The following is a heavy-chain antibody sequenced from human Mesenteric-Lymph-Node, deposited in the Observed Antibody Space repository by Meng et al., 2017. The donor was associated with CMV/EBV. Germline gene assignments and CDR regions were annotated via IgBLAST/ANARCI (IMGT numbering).Heavy chain of an antibody. Sequence: EVQMVETGGGLVKPGGSLIRSCAASGFTFSSYSMNWVRQAPGKGLEWVSTISSSSSYICYADSVNGRFTISRDNAKNSLYLQINSLRAEDTAVYYCARGTPLLRWGQGTLVTVSS. CDR2: ISSSSSYI. CDR1: GFTFSSYS. CDR3: ARGTPLLR. D-gene: IGHD3-22*01. J-gene: IGHJ4*02. V-gene: IGHV3-21*01.